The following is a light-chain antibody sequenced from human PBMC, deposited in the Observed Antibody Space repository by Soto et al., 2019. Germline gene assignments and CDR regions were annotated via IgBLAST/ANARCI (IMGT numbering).Light chain of an antibody. J-gene: IGLJ1*01. CDR2: DVS. CDR1: SSDVGGYNY. V-gene: IGLV2-14*01. Sequence: QSALTQPASVSGSPGQSITISCTGTSSDVGGYNYVSWYQQHPGKAPKLMIYDVSNRPSGVSNRCSGSKSGNTASLTISGLHAEDEADYYCSSYTSSSTYVSGTGTKVTVL. CDR3: SSYTSSSTYV.